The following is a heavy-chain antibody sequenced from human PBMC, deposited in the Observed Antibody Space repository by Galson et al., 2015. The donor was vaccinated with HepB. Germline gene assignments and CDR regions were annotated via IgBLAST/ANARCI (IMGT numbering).Heavy chain of an antibody. CDR3: ARDPSWSYWGRWFDL. Sequence: CAISGDSVSSNSAAWNWIRQSPSRGLEWLGRTCYRSKWYNDYAESVKSRMTIKPDTSKNEFSLQLNSVTPEDTAVYYCARDPSWSYWGRWFDLWGQGIPVTVSS. V-gene: IGHV6-1*01. CDR2: TCYRSKWYN. CDR1: GDSVSSNSAA. J-gene: IGHJ5*02. D-gene: IGHD3-16*01.